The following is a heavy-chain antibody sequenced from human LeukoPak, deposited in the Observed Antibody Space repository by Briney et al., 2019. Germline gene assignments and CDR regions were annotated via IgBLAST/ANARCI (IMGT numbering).Heavy chain of an antibody. CDR1: GYTFTSYA. CDR3: ARGRSSSSYFDY. Sequence: ASVKVSCKASGYTFTSYAMHWVRQAPGQRLEWMGWINAGNGNTKYSQNFQGRVTITRDTSASTAYMELSSLRSEDMAVYYCARGRSSSSYFDYWGQGTLVTVSS. V-gene: IGHV1-3*01. CDR2: INAGNGNT. D-gene: IGHD6-6*01. J-gene: IGHJ4*02.